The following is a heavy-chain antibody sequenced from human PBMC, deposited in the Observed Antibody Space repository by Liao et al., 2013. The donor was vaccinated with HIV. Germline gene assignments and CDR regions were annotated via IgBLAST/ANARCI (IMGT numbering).Heavy chain of an antibody. CDR3: ARVSGDFPYWYFDL. Sequence: QVQLQESGPRLVKPSQTLSLTCTVSGGSITSGTYYWSWIRLPAGKGLEWIGRIYASGSTNYNPSLKSRVTISVDTSKNQLSLELSSVTAADTAVYYCARVSGDFPYWYFDLWGRGTLVTVSS. V-gene: IGHV4-61*02. CDR2: IYASGST. D-gene: IGHD4-17*01. CDR1: GGSITSGTYY. J-gene: IGHJ2*01.